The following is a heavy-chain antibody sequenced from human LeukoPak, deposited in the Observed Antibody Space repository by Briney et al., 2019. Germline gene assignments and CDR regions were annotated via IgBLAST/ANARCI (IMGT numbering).Heavy chain of an antibody. D-gene: IGHD6-13*01. CDR3: ARRGITYSSSFFAY. CDR2: IYSGST. V-gene: IGHV4-38-2*01. J-gene: IGHJ4*02. Sequence: PSETLPLTCAVSRYFITNGHYWAWVRQPPGKGLEWLGSIYSGSTYYNPSLKSRVTISVDTSRNQFSLNLYSVTAADTATYYCARRGITYSSSFFAYWGQGTLVTVSS. CDR1: RYFITNGHY.